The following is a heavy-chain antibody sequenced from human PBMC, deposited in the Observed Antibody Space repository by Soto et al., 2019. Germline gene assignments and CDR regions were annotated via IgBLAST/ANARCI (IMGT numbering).Heavy chain of an antibody. CDR2: INPSGGST. V-gene: IGHV1-46*01. CDR3: ATSGPYSSSSTDY. D-gene: IGHD6-6*01. J-gene: IGHJ4*02. Sequence: QVQLVQSGAEVKKPGASVKVSCKASGYTFTSYYMHWVRQAPGQGLEWMGIINPSGGSTSYAQKLQGRVTMTREKSTSTVYRELSSLRSEDTAVYYCATSGPYSSSSTDYWGQGTLVTVSS. CDR1: GYTFTSYY.